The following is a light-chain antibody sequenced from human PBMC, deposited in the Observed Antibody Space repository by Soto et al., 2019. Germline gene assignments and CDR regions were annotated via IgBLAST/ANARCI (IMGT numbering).Light chain of an antibody. V-gene: IGLV2-23*01. CDR1: SSDVGSYNL. CDR2: EGI. Sequence: QSALTQPASASGSPGQSITISCTGTSSDVGSYNLVSWYQQHPGKAPKLIIYEGIKRPSGVANRFSASKSDNTASLTLSGLQAEDESDYDCCSYAGGTTSYVVFGRGTKLTVL. CDR3: CSYAGGTTSYVV. J-gene: IGLJ2*01.